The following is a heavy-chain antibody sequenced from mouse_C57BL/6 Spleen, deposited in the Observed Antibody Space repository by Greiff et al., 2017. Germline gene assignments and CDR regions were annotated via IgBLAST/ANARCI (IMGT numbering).Heavy chain of an antibody. CDR3: ARGNYGSSYDFDY. D-gene: IGHD1-1*01. J-gene: IGHJ2*01. CDR2: IYPGSGST. CDR1: GYTFTSYW. V-gene: IGHV1-55*01. Sequence: QVQLKQSGAELVKPGASVKMSCKASGYTFTSYWITWVKQRPGQGLEWIGDIYPGSGSTNYNEKFKSKATLTVDTSSSTAYMQLSSLTSEDSAVYYCARGNYGSSYDFDYWGQGTTLTVSS.